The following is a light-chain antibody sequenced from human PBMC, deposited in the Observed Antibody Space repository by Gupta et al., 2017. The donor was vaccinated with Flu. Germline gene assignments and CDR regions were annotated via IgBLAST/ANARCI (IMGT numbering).Light chain of an antibody. CDR2: DGS. V-gene: IGKV3-11*01. Sequence: TLALSPGERATLSCRASQSVSTYLDWYEPKPGLSLRLLIYDGSNRAKFIKARFSGNGYGPDFSLTIISLDPEDPEVHYSQPRVNGHPALTFGRGTKVEIK. J-gene: IGKJ4*01. CDR1: QSVSTY. CDR3: QPRVNGHPALT.